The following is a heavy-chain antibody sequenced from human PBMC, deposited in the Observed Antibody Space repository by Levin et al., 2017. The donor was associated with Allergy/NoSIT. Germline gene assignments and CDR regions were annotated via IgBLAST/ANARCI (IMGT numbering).Heavy chain of an antibody. CDR1: GFTFSSYS. CDR3: ARDGVEGTEYYDILTGYWDYYYYYGMDV. V-gene: IGHV3-21*01. D-gene: IGHD3-9*01. J-gene: IGHJ6*02. Sequence: GGSLRLSCAASGFTFSSYSMNWVRQAPGKGLEWVSSISSSSSYIYYADSVKGRFTISRDNAKNSLYLQMNSLRAEDTAVYYCARDGVEGTEYYDILTGYWDYYYYYGMDVWGQGTTVTVSS. CDR2: ISSSSSYI.